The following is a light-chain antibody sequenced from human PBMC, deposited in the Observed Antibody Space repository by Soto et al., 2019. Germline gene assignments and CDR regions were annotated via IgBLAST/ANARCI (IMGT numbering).Light chain of an antibody. CDR3: QQSATIPYT. CDR2: AAS. Sequence: DIQMTQSPSSLSASVGDRVTITCRASQSISTSLNWYQQKPGNAPKVLIYAASNLQSGVPSRFSGSGSGTDFTLTINGLQPEDFATYYCQQSATIPYTFGQGTKLEIK. V-gene: IGKV1-39*01. CDR1: QSISTS. J-gene: IGKJ2*01.